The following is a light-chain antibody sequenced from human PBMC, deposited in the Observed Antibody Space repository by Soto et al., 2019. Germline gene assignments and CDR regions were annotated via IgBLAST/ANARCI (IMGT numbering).Light chain of an antibody. CDR1: SSDVGDYNY. Sequence: QSALTQPASVSGSPGQSITISCTGTSSDVGDYNYVSWYQQHPGKAPKLMIYDVSNRPSGVSNRFSGSKSGSTASLTISGLQAEDEGDYYCSSYTSSSTLVVFGGGTKLTVL. V-gene: IGLV2-14*03. CDR2: DVS. CDR3: SSYTSSSTLVV. J-gene: IGLJ2*01.